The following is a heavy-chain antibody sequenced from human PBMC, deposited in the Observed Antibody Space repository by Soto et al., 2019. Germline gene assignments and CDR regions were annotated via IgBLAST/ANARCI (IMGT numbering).Heavy chain of an antibody. D-gene: IGHD6-13*01. J-gene: IGHJ4*02. Sequence: GSLRLSCSASGFTFSNYAMDCALQPPGKGLDWASVIGNSLSDGTIHYVDSVKSRFTVTRHNSNNTLYLQMNNLRAEDTAVYYCAKDNWGAAAGKFDYWGQGTLVTVSS. CDR1: GFTFSNYA. CDR3: AKDNWGAAAGKFDY. CDR2: IGNSLSDGTI. V-gene: IGHV3-23*01.